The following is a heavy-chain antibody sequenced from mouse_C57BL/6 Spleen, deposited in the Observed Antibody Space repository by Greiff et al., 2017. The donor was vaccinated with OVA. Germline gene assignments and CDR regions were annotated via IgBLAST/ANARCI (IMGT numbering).Heavy chain of an antibody. CDR3: ARDPGWFAY. CDR1: GYTFTDYY. V-gene: IGHV1-19*01. CDR2: INPYNGGT. Sequence: EVQLQQSGPVLVKPGASVKMSCKASGYTFTDYYMNWVKQSHGKSLEWIGVINPYNGGTSYNQKFKGKATLTVDKSSSTAYMELNSLTSEDSAVYYGARDPGWFAYWGQGTLVTVSA. J-gene: IGHJ3*01.